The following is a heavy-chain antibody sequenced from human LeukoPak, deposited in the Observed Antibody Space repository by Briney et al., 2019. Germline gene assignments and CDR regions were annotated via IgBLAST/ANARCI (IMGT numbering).Heavy chain of an antibody. CDR2: ISGSGGST. CDR1: GFTFSSYA. V-gene: IGHV3-23*01. Sequence: GGSLRLSCAASGFTFSSYAMSWVRQAPGKGLEWVSAISGSGGSTYYADSVKGRFTISRDNAKNSLYLQMNSLRAEDTAVYYCARDYYDSSGYYYSGYWGQGTLVTVSS. D-gene: IGHD3-22*01. J-gene: IGHJ4*02. CDR3: ARDYYDSSGYYYSGY.